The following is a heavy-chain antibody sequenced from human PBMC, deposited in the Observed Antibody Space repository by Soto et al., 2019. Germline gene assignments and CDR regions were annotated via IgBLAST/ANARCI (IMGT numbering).Heavy chain of an antibody. CDR1: GYTFTSYD. J-gene: IGHJ6*03. Sequence: ASVKVSCKASGYTFTSYDINWVRQATGQGLEWMGWMNPNSGNTGYAQKFQGRVTMTRNTSISTAYMELSSLRSEDTAVYYCARGSTVTILYYYYYYMDVWGKGTTVTVSS. D-gene: IGHD4-17*01. CDR3: ARGSTVTILYYYYYYMDV. V-gene: IGHV1-8*01. CDR2: MNPNSGNT.